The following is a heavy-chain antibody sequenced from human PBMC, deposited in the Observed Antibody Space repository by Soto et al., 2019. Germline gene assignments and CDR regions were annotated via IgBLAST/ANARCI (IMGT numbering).Heavy chain of an antibody. CDR1: GFTFSSYE. D-gene: IGHD5-12*01. V-gene: IGHV3-48*03. Sequence: GGSLRLSCAASGFTFSSYEMNWVRQAPGKGLEWVSYISSSGSTIYYADSVKGRFTISRDNAKNSLYLQMNSLRAEDTAVYYCARVPAGYMTYYYGMDVWGQGTTVTVSS. J-gene: IGHJ6*02. CDR3: ARVPAGYMTYYYGMDV. CDR2: ISSSGSTI.